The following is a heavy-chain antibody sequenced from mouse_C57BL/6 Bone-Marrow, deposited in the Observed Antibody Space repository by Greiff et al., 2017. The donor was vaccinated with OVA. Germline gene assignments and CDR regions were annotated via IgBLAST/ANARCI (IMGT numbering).Heavy chain of an antibody. CDR1: GYTFTSYW. V-gene: IGHV1-59*01. CDR2: IDPSDSYT. J-gene: IGHJ3*01. CDR3: ASELFAY. D-gene: IGHD1-1*01. Sequence: QVQLQQPGAELVRPGTSVKLSCKASGYTFTSYWMHWVKQRPGQGLEWIGVIDPSDSYTNYNQKFKGKATLTVDTSSRTAYMQLSSLTSEDSAVYYCASELFAYWGQGTLVTVSA.